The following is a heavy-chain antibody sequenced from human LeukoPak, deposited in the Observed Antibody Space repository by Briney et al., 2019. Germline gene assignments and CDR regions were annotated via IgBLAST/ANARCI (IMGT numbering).Heavy chain of an antibody. D-gene: IGHD2-2*01. CDR2: ISGSGGST. V-gene: IGHV3-23*01. J-gene: IGHJ4*02. CDR1: GFTFSSYA. CDR3: AREPGMGYCSSTSCDRGPPYFDH. Sequence: PGGSLRLSCAASGFTFSSYAMSWVRQAPGKGLEWVSAISGSGGSTYYADSVKGRFTISRDNSKNTLYLQMNSLRAEDTAVYYCAREPGMGYCSSTSCDRGPPYFDHWGQGTLVTVSS.